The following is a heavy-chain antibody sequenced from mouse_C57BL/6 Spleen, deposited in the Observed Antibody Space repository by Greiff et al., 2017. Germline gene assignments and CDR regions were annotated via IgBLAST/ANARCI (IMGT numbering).Heavy chain of an antibody. CDR3: AREDGYYEFAY. V-gene: IGHV1-85*01. Sequence: QVQLQQSGPELVKPGASVKLSCKASGYTFTSYDINWVKQRPGQGLEWIGWIYPRDGSTKYNEKFKGKATLTVDTSSSTAYMELHSLTSEDSAVYFCAREDGYYEFAYWGQGTLVTVSA. D-gene: IGHD2-3*01. CDR2: IYPRDGST. CDR1: GYTFTSYD. J-gene: IGHJ3*01.